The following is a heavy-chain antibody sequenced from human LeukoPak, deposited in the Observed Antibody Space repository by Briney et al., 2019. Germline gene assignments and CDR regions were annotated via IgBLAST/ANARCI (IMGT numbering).Heavy chain of an antibody. D-gene: IGHD5-18*01. CDR3: AKGYSYAYDY. V-gene: IGHV3-53*01. CDR2: IYSGGST. J-gene: IGHJ4*02. Sequence: GGSLRLSCAASGFTVRSNYMSWVRQAPGKGLEWVSLIYSGGSTYYADSVKGRFTISRDNSKNTLYLQMNSLRAEDTAVYYCAKGYSYAYDYWGQGTLVTVSS. CDR1: GFTVRSNY.